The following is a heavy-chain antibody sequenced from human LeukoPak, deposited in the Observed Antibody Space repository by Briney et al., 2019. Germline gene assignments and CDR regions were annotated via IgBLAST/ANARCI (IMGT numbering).Heavy chain of an antibody. D-gene: IGHD2-8*01. J-gene: IGHJ6*03. CDR3: ARYGANGVWYYYYYMDV. V-gene: IGHV3-20*04. Sequence: GGSLRLSCAASGFTFSSYGMSWVRQAPGKGLEWVSGINWNGGSTGYADSVMGRFTISRDNAKSSLYLQMNSLRAEDTALYYCARYGANGVWYYYYYMDVWGKGTTVTVSS. CDR2: INWNGGST. CDR1: GFTFSSYG.